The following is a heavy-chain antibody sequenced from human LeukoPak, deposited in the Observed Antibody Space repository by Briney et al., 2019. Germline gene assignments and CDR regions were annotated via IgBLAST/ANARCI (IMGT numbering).Heavy chain of an antibody. CDR3: ARDYYDSSGYQQFDY. CDR1: GYTFTGYY. CDR2: INPNSGGT. J-gene: IGHJ4*02. Sequence: GASVKVSCKASGYTFTGYYMHWVRQAPGQGLEWMRWINPNSGGTNYAQKFQGRVTMTRDTSISTAYMELSRLRSDDTAVYYCARDYYDSSGYQQFDYWGQGTLVTVSS. D-gene: IGHD3-22*01. V-gene: IGHV1-2*02.